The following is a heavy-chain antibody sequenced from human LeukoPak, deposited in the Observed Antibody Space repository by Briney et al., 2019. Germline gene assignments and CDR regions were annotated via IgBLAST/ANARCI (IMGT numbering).Heavy chain of an antibody. CDR1: GGSFSGYY. D-gene: IGHD3-22*01. V-gene: IGHV4-34*01. J-gene: IGHJ4*02. CDR3: ARGDAYYYDSRASFDY. CDR2: INHSGST. Sequence: SENLSLTCAVYGGSFSGYYWSWIRQPPGKGLEWIGEINHSGSTNYNPSLKSRVTISVDTSKNQFSLKLSSVTAADTAVYYCARGDAYYYDSRASFDYWGQGTLVTVSS.